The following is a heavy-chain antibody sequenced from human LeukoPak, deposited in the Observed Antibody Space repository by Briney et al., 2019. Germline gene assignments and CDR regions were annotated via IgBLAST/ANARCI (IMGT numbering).Heavy chain of an antibody. D-gene: IGHD3-10*01. J-gene: IGHJ4*02. CDR1: GGSISSGDYY. Sequence: SETLSLTCTVSGGSISSGDYYWSWIRQPPGKGLEWIGYIYYSGSTYYNPSLKSRLTIPVDTSKNQFSLILNSVTAADTAVYYCANYPLASGSGSYFDSWGQGTLVTVSS. CDR3: ANYPLASGSGSYFDS. V-gene: IGHV4-30-4*01. CDR2: IYYSGST.